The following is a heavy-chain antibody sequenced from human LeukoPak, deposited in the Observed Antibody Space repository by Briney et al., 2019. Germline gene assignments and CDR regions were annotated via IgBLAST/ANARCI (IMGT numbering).Heavy chain of an antibody. CDR2: ISGSGGST. D-gene: IGHD6-19*01. J-gene: IGHJ4*02. CDR3: AKNVDSGWVFDY. CDR1: GFTFSSYD. Sequence: GGSLRPSCAASGFTFSSYDMSWVRQAPGKGLEWVSGISGSGGSTHYADSVHGHFTISRDNSKNTLWLQMNSLRAEDTALYYCAKNVDSGWVFDYWGQGTLVTVSS. V-gene: IGHV3-23*01.